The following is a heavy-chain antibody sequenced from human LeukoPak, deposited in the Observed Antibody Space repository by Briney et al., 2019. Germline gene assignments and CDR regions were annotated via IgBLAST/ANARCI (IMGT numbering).Heavy chain of an antibody. CDR2: ISWNSGSI. Sequence: PGRSLRLSCAASGFTFDDYAMHWVRQAPGKGLEWVSGISWNSGSIGYADSVKGRFTISRDNAKNSLYLQMNSLRAEDMALYYCAKDITAIVSDGNWFDPWGQGTLVTVSS. CDR1: GFTFDDYA. J-gene: IGHJ5*02. CDR3: AKDITAIVSDGNWFDP. D-gene: IGHD5-18*01. V-gene: IGHV3-9*03.